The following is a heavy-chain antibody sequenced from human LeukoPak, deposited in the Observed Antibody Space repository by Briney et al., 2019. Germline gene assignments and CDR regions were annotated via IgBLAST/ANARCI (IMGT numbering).Heavy chain of an antibody. V-gene: IGHV3-21*01. CDR1: GFTFSSYS. D-gene: IGHD1-26*01. CDR2: ISSSSTYI. CDR3: ARAGATDAFDI. J-gene: IGHJ3*02. Sequence: GGSLRLXCAASGFTFSSYSMNWVRQAPGKGLEWVSSISSSSTYIYYADSVKGRFTISRDNAKNSLYLQMNSLRAEDTAVYYCARAGATDAFDIWGQGTMVTVSS.